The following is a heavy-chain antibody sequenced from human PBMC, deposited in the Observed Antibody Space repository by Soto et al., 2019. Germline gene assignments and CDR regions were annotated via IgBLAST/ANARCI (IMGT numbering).Heavy chain of an antibody. CDR2: IYYSGST. Sequence: TPSLTRTVHDDSISRGAYYWSWIRQQQGKGLEWIGYIYYSGSTYYNPTLTARVTISVDTSKNQSSLKRSTVTTLFTIVYYCARDSDFWCQGTLVTVSS. CDR1: DDSISRGAYY. CDR3: ARDSDF. V-gene: IGHV4-30-4*01. J-gene: IGHJ4*02.